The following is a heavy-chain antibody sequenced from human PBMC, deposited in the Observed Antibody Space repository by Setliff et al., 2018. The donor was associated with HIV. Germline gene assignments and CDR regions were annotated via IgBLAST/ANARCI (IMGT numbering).Heavy chain of an antibody. CDR1: GYSFTSYG. CDR2: ISPYNGNT. D-gene: IGHD3-16*01. CDR3: ARGVLITFGYQNWFDP. V-gene: IGHV1-18*01. Sequence: ASVKVSRKASGYSFTSYGINWVRLAPGQGLEWMGWISPYNGNTDYAQNFQGRVTMTTDTSTSTVYMELRSLISDDTAVYYCARGVLITFGYQNWFDPWGQGTLVTVSS. J-gene: IGHJ5*02.